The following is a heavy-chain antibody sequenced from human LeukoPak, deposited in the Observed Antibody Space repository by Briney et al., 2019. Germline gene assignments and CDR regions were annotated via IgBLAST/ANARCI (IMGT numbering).Heavy chain of an antibody. CDR1: GFTFGDYA. CDR2: ISGGGMTI. CDR3: ARLFTADDPFDI. D-gene: IGHD2-21*02. J-gene: IGHJ3*02. V-gene: IGHV3-48*03. Sequence: GRSLRLSCTASGFTFGDYAMTWVRQAPGKGLEWNSYISGGGMTIYYAESVNGRFTISRDNARNSLYLQMDSLRAEDTALYYCARLFTADDPFDIWGQGTMVTVSS.